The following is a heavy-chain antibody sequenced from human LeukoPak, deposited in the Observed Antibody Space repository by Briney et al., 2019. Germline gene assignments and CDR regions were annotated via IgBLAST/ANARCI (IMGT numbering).Heavy chain of an antibody. J-gene: IGHJ4*02. CDR2: VSYSGST. CDR1: GGSISSISNY. V-gene: IGHV4-39*01. Sequence: SETLPLTCTVSGGSISSISNYWGWIRQPPGKGLEYIGSVSYSGSTYYNPSLKSRVTMSADTSKNQFSLKLSSVTAADTAVYYCARLTPYSGSPPDDYWGQGTLVTVSS. D-gene: IGHD1-26*01. CDR3: ARLTPYSGSPPDDY.